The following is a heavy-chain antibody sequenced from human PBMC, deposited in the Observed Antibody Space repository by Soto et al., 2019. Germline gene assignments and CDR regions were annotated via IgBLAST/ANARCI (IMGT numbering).Heavy chain of an antibody. J-gene: IGHJ4*02. Sequence: PGGSLRLSCAASGFTFSIHEVNWVRQAPGKGLEWVSYISSIGVATYYAGSVKGRFTISRDNAKNSLYLQMNSLRAEDTAVYYCAREGRVGGIDYWGQGTPVTVSS. D-gene: IGHD6-19*01. CDR3: AREGRVGGIDY. CDR2: ISSIGVAT. V-gene: IGHV3-48*03. CDR1: GFTFSIHE.